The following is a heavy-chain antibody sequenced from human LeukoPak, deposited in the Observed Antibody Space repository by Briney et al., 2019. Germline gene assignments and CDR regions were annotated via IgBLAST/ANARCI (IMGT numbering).Heavy chain of an antibody. J-gene: IGHJ3*02. Sequence: GASVKVSCKASGYTFTSYGISWVRQAPGQGLEWMGWVSAYNGNTNYAQKLQGRVTMTTDTSTNTADMELRSLRSDDTAVYYCARDSATMYYHDSSGYRGPDGFDIWGQGTMVTVSS. V-gene: IGHV1-18*01. D-gene: IGHD3-22*01. CDR3: ARDSATMYYHDSSGYRGPDGFDI. CDR2: VSAYNGNT. CDR1: GYTFTSYG.